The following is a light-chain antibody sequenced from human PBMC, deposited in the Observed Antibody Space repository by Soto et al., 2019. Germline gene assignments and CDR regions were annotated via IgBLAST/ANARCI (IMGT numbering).Light chain of an antibody. CDR1: QSIRYY. CDR3: QHHNSYSQT. Sequence: DIQLTQSPPTLSASVGGRVTITCRASQSIRYYLAWYQQMPGKAPKLLIYGASSLQSGVPSRFSGSGSGTEFTLTISSLQPDDFATYFCQHHNSYSQTFGQGTKVEIK. CDR2: GAS. V-gene: IGKV1-5*01. J-gene: IGKJ1*01.